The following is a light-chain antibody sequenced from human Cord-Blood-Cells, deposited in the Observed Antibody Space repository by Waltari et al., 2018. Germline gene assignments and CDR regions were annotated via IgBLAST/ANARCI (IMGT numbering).Light chain of an antibody. CDR3: QQYYSTPWT. CDR2: WAS. CDR1: QSVLYSSNNKNY. J-gene: IGKJ1*01. V-gene: IGKV4-1*01. Sequence: DILMTNSPTPLAVSLGRGAPSHRNSSQSVLYSSNNKNYLAWYPQKPGQPPKLLIYWASTRESGVPDRFSGSGSGTDFTLTISSLQAEDVAVYYCQQYYSTPWTFGQGTKVEIK.